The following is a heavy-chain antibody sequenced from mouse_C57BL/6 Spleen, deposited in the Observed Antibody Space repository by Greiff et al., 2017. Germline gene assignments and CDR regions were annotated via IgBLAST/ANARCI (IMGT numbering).Heavy chain of an antibody. CDR2: ISSGSSTI. J-gene: IGHJ4*01. D-gene: IGHD2-1*01. V-gene: IGHV5-17*01. CDR3: ARKIYYGNHYYAMDY. CDR1: GFTFSDYG. Sequence: EVKLMESGGGLVKPGGSLKLSCAASGFTFSDYGMHWVRQAPEKGLEWVAYISSGSSTIYYADTVKGRFTISRDNAKNTLFLQMTSLRSEDTAMYYCARKIYYGNHYYAMDYWGQGTSVTVSS.